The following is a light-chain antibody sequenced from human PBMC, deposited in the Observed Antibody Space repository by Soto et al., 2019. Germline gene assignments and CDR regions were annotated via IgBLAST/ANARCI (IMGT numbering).Light chain of an antibody. CDR3: QQSYSTPRT. CDR2: KAS. V-gene: IGKV1-5*03. Sequence: MTHSPSTLSASVGDRVTITCRASQSISSWLAWYQQKPVKAPKLLIYKASSLESGVPSRFSGSGSGTDFTLTISSLQPEDFATYYCQQSYSTPRTFGQWTKV. J-gene: IGKJ1*01. CDR1: QSISSW.